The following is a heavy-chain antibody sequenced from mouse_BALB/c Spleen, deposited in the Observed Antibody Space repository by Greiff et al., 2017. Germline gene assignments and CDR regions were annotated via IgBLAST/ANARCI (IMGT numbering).Heavy chain of an antibody. J-gene: IGHJ1*01. Sequence: QVQLKESGPGLVAPSQSLSITCTVSGFSLTSYGVHWVRQPPGKGLEWLGVIWAGGSTNYNSALMSRLSISKDNSKSQVFLKMNSLQTDDTAMYYCAREGAQLLSGYFDVWGAGTTVTVSS. CDR3: AREGAQLLSGYFDV. V-gene: IGHV2-9*02. CDR2: IWAGGST. D-gene: IGHD1-1*02. CDR1: GFSLTSYG.